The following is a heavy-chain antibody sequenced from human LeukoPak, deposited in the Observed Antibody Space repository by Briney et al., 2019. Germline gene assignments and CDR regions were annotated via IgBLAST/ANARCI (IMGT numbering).Heavy chain of an antibody. CDR1: GLSFSDYG. D-gene: IGHD3-10*01. CDR3: AGYHGSGSYSAWFDP. V-gene: IGHV3-30*03. CDR2: ISYDGNKK. Sequence: GRSLRLSCAASGLSFSDYGMHWVRQAPGKGLEWVAVISYDGNKKFYADSVKGRFTISRDSSKSTVSLQMNSLRPEDTAVYYCAGYHGSGSYSAWFDPWGQGTLVTVSS. J-gene: IGHJ5*02.